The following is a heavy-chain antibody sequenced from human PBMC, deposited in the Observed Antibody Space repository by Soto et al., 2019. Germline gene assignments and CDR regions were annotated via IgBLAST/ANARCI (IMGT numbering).Heavy chain of an antibody. J-gene: IGHJ4*02. CDR3: ARGSSLLIDY. D-gene: IGHD1-26*01. CDR2: ISEDGSNK. Sequence: GGSLRLSCAASGFTFSSYGMHWVRQAPGKGLEWVAVISEDGSNKYYVDSVKGRFTISRDNAKKSLYLQMNSLRVEDTAVYYCARGSSLLIDYWGQGSLVTVSS. V-gene: IGHV3-33*01. CDR1: GFTFSSYG.